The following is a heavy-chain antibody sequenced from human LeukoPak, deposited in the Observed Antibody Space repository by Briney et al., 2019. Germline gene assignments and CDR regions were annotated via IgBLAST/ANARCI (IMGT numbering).Heavy chain of an antibody. J-gene: IGHJ4*02. CDR3: AFQYYDSSGYYHFFDY. CDR1: GYTFTSYY. CDR2: INPSGGST. V-gene: IGHV1-46*01. D-gene: IGHD3-22*01. Sequence: ASVKVSCKASGYTFTSYYIHWVRQAPGQGLEWMGIINPSGGSTNYAQDFQGRVTMTRDTSTSTIYMELSSLRSEDTAVYYCAFQYYDSSGYYHFFDYWGQGTLVTVSS.